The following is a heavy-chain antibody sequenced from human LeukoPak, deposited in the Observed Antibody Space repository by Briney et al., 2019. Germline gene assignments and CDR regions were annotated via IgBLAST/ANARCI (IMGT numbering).Heavy chain of an antibody. CDR1: GFIFSNYA. J-gene: IGHJ4*02. CDR2: ISGSGVTT. CDR3: AKDPYGTRYFDY. D-gene: IGHD2-2*01. Sequence: GGSLRLSCTASGFIFSNYAMNWVRQAPGKGLEWVSAISGSGVTTNYAGSVKGRFTVSRDNSRSTLFLQMNSLRAEDTAVYYCAKDPYGTRYFDYWGQGTLVTVSS. V-gene: IGHV3-23*01.